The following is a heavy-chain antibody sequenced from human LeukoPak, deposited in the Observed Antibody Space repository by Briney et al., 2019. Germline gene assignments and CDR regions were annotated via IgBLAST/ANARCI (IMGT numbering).Heavy chain of an antibody. Sequence: GGSLRLSCAASGFTFSSYSMNWVRQAPGKGLEWVSSISSSSIYIYYADSVKGRFTISRDNANNSLYLQMNSLRAEDTAVYYCARDLGLRFDFWGQGTLVTVSS. CDR3: ARDLGLRFDF. V-gene: IGHV3-21*01. J-gene: IGHJ4*02. CDR2: ISSSSIYI. CDR1: GFTFSSYS. D-gene: IGHD2-21*02.